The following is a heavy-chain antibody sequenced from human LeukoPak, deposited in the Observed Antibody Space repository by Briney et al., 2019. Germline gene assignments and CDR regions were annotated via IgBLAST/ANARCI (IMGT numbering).Heavy chain of an antibody. Sequence: GGSLRLSCAASGFTFSSYAMSWVRQAPGKGLEWVSAISGSGGSTYYADSVKGRFTISRDNSKNTLYLQMNSLRAEDTAVYYCTKMVREFYTISYYFDYWGQGTLVTVSS. CDR2: ISGSGGST. J-gene: IGHJ4*02. CDR3: TKMVREFYTISYYFDY. CDR1: GFTFSSYA. D-gene: IGHD2-8*01. V-gene: IGHV3-23*01.